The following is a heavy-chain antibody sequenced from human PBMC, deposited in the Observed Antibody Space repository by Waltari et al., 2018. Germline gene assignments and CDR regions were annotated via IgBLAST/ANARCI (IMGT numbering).Heavy chain of an antibody. CDR1: GFTFSSYS. Sequence: EVQLVESGGGLVQPGGSLRLSCAASGFTFSSYSMNWVRQAPGKGLEWVSYISSSSSTIYYADSVKGRFTISRDNAKNSLYLQMNSLRAEDTAVYYCARGGYCSSTSCSGDWFDPWGQGTLVTVSS. J-gene: IGHJ5*02. V-gene: IGHV3-48*04. CDR2: ISSSSSTI. D-gene: IGHD2-2*01. CDR3: ARGGYCSSTSCSGDWFDP.